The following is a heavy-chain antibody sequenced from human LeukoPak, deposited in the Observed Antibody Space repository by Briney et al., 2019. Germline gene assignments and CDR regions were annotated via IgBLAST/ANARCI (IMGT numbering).Heavy chain of an antibody. V-gene: IGHV3-23*01. D-gene: IGHD3-22*01. J-gene: IGHJ4*02. CDR2: ISVSDDST. CDR3: ARDPYYYDSSGYYPF. CDR1: GFSSSDYT. Sequence: GGSLRLSCAASGFSSSDYTMNWVRQSPGKGLEWVSGISVSDDSTYYADSVKGRFTISRDNSKNTLYLQMNSLRAEDTAVYYCARDPYYYDSSGYYPFWGQGTLVTVSS.